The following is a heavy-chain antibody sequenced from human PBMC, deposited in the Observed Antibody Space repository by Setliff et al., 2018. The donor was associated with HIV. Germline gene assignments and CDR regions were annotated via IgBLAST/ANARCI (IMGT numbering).Heavy chain of an antibody. CDR2: FDPEDGET. J-gene: IGHJ1*01. V-gene: IGHV1-24*01. CDR1: GYPLTELS. D-gene: IGHD6-13*01. CDR3: ATDPGYSSTWYSESFQH. Sequence: ASVKVSCNISGYPLTELSIHWVRQAPGKGLEWMANFDPEDGETFYAQKFQGRLTMTEDTSTDTAYMELSSLRSDDTAMYYCATDPGYSSTWYSESFQHWGQGTVVTVSS.